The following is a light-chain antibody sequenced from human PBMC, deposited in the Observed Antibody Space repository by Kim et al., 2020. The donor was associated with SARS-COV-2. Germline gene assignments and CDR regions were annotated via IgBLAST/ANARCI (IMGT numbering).Light chain of an antibody. CDR3: QAWDSSPSRLV. CDR2: QDN. CDR1: ELGDKN. V-gene: IGLV3-1*01. Sequence: SYELTQPPSVSVSPGQTASITCAGDELGDKNVCWYQQKPGQSPVLVIYQDNKWPSGIPERFSGSNSGNTATLTISGAQALDEADYYCQAWDSSPSRLVFGGGTKLTVL. J-gene: IGLJ3*02.